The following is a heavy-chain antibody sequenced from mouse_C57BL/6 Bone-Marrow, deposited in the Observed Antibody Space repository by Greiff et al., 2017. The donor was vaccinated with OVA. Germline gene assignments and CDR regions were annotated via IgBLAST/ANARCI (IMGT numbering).Heavy chain of an antibody. Sequence: EVQGVESGGGLVQPKGSLKLSCAASGFTFNTYAMHWVRQAPGKGLEWVARIRSKSSNYATYYADSVKARFTISSDDSQSMLYLQMNNLKTEDTATYYCVRGYYGSGGWYFDVWGTGTTVTVSS. CDR3: VRGYYGSGGWYFDV. CDR1: GFTFNTYA. D-gene: IGHD1-1*01. CDR2: IRSKSSNYAT. V-gene: IGHV10-3*01. J-gene: IGHJ1*03.